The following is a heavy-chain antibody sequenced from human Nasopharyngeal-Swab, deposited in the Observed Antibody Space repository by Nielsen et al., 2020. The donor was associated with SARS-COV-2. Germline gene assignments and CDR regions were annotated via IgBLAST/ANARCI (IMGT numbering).Heavy chain of an antibody. Sequence: GGSLRLSCSASGFSITTYGMTWVRQAPGKGLERVSGISELGSGIYYADSVWGRFSISRDTSKNTVYLQMNSLRADDTALYFCTRGLTGHIVQWNPSPYWGQGTLVTVSS. CDR2: ISELGSGI. CDR3: TRGLTGHIVQWNPSPY. J-gene: IGHJ4*02. CDR1: GFSITTYG. D-gene: IGHD1-14*01. V-gene: IGHV3-23*01.